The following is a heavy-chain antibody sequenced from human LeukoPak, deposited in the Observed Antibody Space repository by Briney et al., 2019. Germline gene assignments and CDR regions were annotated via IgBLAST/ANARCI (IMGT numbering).Heavy chain of an antibody. CDR3: AKDSSSSWFNWFDP. D-gene: IGHD6-13*01. J-gene: IGHJ5*02. V-gene: IGHV3-7*03. CDR2: IKQDGSEK. CDR1: TFTFSNYW. Sequence: GGSLRLSCAASTFTFSNYWMSWVRQAPGKGLEWVANIKQDGSEKYYVDSVKGRFTISRDNAKTSLYLQMNSLRAEDTAVYYCAKDSSSSWFNWFDPWGQGTLVTVSS.